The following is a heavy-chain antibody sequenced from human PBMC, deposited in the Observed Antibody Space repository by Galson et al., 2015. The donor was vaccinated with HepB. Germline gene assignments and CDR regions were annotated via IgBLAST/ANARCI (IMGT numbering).Heavy chain of an antibody. J-gene: IGHJ4*02. CDR2: VSYDGSYT. Sequence: SLRLSCAASGFTFSDFGMHWVRQAPGKGLEWVAVVSYDGSYTSHADSVKGRFTVSRDNSKNTLYLQMNSLRSEDTAVYYCARVRGLVIAAALDFWGQGTLVTVSS. V-gene: IGHV3-30*19. D-gene: IGHD6-13*01. CDR1: GFTFSDFG. CDR3: ARVRGLVIAAALDF.